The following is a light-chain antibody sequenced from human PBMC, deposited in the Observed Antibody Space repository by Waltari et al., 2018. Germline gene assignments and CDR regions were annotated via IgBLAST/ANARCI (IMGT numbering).Light chain of an antibody. CDR3: CSYVGGSTF. V-gene: IGLV2-23*02. J-gene: IGLJ2*01. CDR2: EVT. Sequence: QSALPQPASVSGSHGQSVALSCTGTSSDIGPYALFSWYSHHPGKPPKLIIYEVTKRPSDVSNRFSGTKSGNTASLTVSGLQADDEADYYCCSYVGGSTFFGGGTRLTVL. CDR1: SSDIGPYAL.